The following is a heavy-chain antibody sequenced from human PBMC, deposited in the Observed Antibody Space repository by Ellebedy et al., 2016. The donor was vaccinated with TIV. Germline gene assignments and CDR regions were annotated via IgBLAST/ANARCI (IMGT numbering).Heavy chain of an antibody. CDR2: IWYDGSNK. CDR3: AREGVAMSAFDI. CDR1: GFTFSSYG. Sequence: PGGSLRLSCAASGFTFSSYGMHWVRQAPGKGLEWVAVIWYDGSNKYYADSVKGRFTISRDNSKNTLYLQMNSLRAEDTAVYYCAREGVAMSAFDIWGQGTMVTVSS. V-gene: IGHV3-33*08. J-gene: IGHJ3*02. D-gene: IGHD2-2*01.